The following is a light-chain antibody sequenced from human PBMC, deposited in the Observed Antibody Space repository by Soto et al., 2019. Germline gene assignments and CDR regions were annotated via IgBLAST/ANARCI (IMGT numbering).Light chain of an antibody. Sequence: DIQMTQSPSALSASVGDRVTITCRASQSISDLLAWYQQKPGKAPKLLIYKASNLKSGVPSRFSGSGSGTEYTLTISSLQPDDFAPYYCQQYNGYWTFGQGTKVEIK. CDR2: KAS. V-gene: IGKV1-5*03. CDR1: QSISDL. J-gene: IGKJ1*01. CDR3: QQYNGYWT.